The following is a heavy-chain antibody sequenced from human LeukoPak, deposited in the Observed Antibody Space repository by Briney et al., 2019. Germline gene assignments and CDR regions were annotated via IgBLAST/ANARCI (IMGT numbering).Heavy chain of an antibody. CDR1: GYTFTGYY. J-gene: IGHJ4*02. CDR3: ARDPQYVDNLGDY. Sequence: ASVKVSCKASGYTFTGYYMHWVRQAPGQGLEYMGWINPNSGGTSYAQKFQGRVTMTRDTSISTAYMELSRLRSDDTAVYYCARDPQYVDNLGDYWGQGTLVTVSS. D-gene: IGHD4-23*01. V-gene: IGHV1-2*02. CDR2: INPNSGGT.